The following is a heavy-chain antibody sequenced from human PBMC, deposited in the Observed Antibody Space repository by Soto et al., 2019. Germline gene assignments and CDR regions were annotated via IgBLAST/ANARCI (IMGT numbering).Heavy chain of an antibody. V-gene: IGHV3-33*01. J-gene: IGHJ4*02. Sequence: QVQLVESGGGVVQPGRSLRLSCAASGFTFSSYGMHWVRQAPGKGLEWVAVIWYDGSNKYYADSVKGRFTISRDNSKNTLYLQMNSLRAEDTAVYYCARAYYDFWSGYYPNYWGQGTLVTVSS. D-gene: IGHD3-3*01. CDR2: IWYDGSNK. CDR1: GFTFSSYG. CDR3: ARAYYDFWSGYYPNY.